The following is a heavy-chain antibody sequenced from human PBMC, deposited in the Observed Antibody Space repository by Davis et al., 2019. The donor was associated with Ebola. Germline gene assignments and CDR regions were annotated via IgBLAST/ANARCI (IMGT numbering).Heavy chain of an antibody. CDR1: RGSISSYY. V-gene: IGHV4-59*12. CDR2: IYYSGST. CDR3: ARGDSYYDPSGYYAGPEAPDH. J-gene: IGHJ4*02. Sequence: MPSETLSLTCTVSRGSISSYYWSWIRQPPGKGLEWIGYIYYSGSTNYNPSLKSRVTISVDTSKNQFSLKLSSVTAADTAVYYCARGDSYYDPSGYYAGPEAPDHWGQGTLVSVSS. D-gene: IGHD3-22*01.